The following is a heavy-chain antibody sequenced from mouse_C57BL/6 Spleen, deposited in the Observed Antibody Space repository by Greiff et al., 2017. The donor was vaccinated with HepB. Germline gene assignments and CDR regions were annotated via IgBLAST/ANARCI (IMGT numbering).Heavy chain of an antibody. J-gene: IGHJ1*03. CDR1: GFNFKNTY. CDR3: ARDDYDVGYVEV. CDR2: IDPANGNT. Sequence: VQLQQSVAELVRPGASVKLSCTASGFNFKNTYMHWVKQRPEQGLEWIGRIDPANGNTKYAPKFKGKATMTADTSSTTAYLQLSSLTSEDTAIYYCARDDYDVGYVEVWGTGTTVTVSS. D-gene: IGHD2-4*01. V-gene: IGHV14-3*01.